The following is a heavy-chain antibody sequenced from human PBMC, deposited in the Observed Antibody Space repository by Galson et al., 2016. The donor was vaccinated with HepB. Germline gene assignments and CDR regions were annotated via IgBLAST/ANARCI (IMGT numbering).Heavy chain of an antibody. CDR3: GRDHDTTGIDY. J-gene: IGHJ4*02. V-gene: IGHV4-59*01. CDR2: IYYSGXT. Sequence: ETXXXTCTVXXXSIXXXYXXXIRXXXGKXXXWXXXIYYSGXTNYNXXLKGRVTISVDTSKNQFSLKLRSVTAADTAVSYCGRDHDTTGIDYWGQGXPVTV. D-gene: IGHD1-1*01. CDR1: XXSIXXXY.